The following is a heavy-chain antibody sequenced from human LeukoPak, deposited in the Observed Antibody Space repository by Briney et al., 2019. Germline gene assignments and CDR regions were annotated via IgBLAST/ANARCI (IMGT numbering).Heavy chain of an antibody. CDR2: INPNSGGT. Sequence: GASVKVSCKASGYTFTGYYMHWVRQAPGQGLEWMGWINPNSGGTNYAQKFQGRVTMTRDTSISTAYMEVSRLRYDDTAVYYCARRSGIAVAGAFDYWGQGTLVTVSS. CDR1: GYTFTGYY. V-gene: IGHV1-2*02. J-gene: IGHJ4*02. D-gene: IGHD6-19*01. CDR3: ARRSGIAVAGAFDY.